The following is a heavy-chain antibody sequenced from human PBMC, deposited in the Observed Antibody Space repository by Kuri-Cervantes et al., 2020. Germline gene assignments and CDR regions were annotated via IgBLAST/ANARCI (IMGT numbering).Heavy chain of an antibody. CDR2: FYHTGST. CDR1: GGSISSANW. Sequence: SETLSLTCAVSGGSISSANWWTWVRQPPGKGLEWIGEFYHTGSTNHNPSLKSRVTISVDMSKNQFSLNLTSVIAADTAVYYCARVATYAHAFEIWGQGTVVTVSS. J-gene: IGHJ3*02. D-gene: IGHD4/OR15-4a*01. CDR3: ARVATYAHAFEI. V-gene: IGHV4-4*02.